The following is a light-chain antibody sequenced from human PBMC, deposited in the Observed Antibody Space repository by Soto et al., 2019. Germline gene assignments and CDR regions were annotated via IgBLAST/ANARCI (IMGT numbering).Light chain of an antibody. V-gene: IGKV1-33*01. Sequence: DIQMTQSPSSLSASVGDRVTITCQASQDISNYLNWYQQKPGQAPKLLIYDASNLETGVPSRFSGSGSGTEFTLTISSLQPDDFATYYCQQYNSLWTFGQGTKVDIK. CDR1: QDISNY. J-gene: IGKJ1*01. CDR2: DAS. CDR3: QQYNSLWT.